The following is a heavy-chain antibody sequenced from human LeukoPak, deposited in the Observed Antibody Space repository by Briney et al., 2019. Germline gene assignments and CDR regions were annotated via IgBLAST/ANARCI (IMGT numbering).Heavy chain of an antibody. V-gene: IGHV1-46*01. CDR2: INPSGRST. Sequence: ASVKVSCKASGYTFTSYGISWVRQAPGEGLEWMGVINPSGRSTRYAQKFQSRVTMTRDTSTSTDYMELTSLKSEDTAVYYCARDNSDGSDYYWWFDPWGQGTLVTVSS. J-gene: IGHJ5*02. D-gene: IGHD3-22*01. CDR1: GYTFTSYG. CDR3: ARDNSDGSDYYWWFDP.